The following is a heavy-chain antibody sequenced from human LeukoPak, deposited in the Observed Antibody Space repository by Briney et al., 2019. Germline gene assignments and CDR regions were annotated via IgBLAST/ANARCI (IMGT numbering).Heavy chain of an antibody. D-gene: IGHD5-18*01. CDR1: GGSVSSGSYY. V-gene: IGHV4-61*01. CDR3: AREGYSYGPFDY. J-gene: IGHJ4*02. Sequence: SSETLSLTCTVSGGSVSSGSYYWSWIRQPPGKGLEWIGYIYYSGSTNYNPSLKSRVTISVDTSKNQFSLKLSSVTAADTAVYYCAREGYSYGPFDYWGQGTLVTVSS. CDR2: IYYSGST.